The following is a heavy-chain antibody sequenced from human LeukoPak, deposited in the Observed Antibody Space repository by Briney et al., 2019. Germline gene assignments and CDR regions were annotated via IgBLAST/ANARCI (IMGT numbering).Heavy chain of an antibody. CDR2: ISWDGGST. Sequence: PGGSLRLSCAASGFTFDDYTMHWVRQAPGKGLEWVSLISWDGGSTYYADSVKGRFTISRDNSKNSLYLQMNSLRTEDTALYYCATSGGIGTELHNLEGDYWGQGTLVTVSS. D-gene: IGHD3-3*01. CDR1: GFTFDDYT. J-gene: IGHJ4*02. CDR3: ATSGGIGTELHNLEGDY. V-gene: IGHV3-43*01.